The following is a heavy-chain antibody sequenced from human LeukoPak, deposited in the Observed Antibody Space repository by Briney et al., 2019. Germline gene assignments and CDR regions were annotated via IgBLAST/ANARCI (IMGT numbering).Heavy chain of an antibody. V-gene: IGHV3-48*03. D-gene: IGHD3-10*01. CDR1: GFTFSSSE. Sequence: GGPLRLSCAASGFTFSSSEMNWVRQAPGKGLEWVSYISSSSNAIYYADSVKGRFTISRDNAKNTLYLQMNSLRAEDTAVYYCARVLFGHYGSGSFYSPFDYWGQGMLVTVSS. CDR2: ISSSSNAI. CDR3: ARVLFGHYGSGSFYSPFDY. J-gene: IGHJ4*02.